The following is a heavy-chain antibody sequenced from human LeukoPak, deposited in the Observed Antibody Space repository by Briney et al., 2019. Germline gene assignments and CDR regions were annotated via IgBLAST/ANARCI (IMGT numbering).Heavy chain of an antibody. Sequence: GGSLRLSCAASGFTFSSYSMNWVRQAPGKGLEWVSSISSSSSYIYYADSVKGRFTISRDNARNSLYLQRNSLRAEDTAVYYCAELGITMIGGVWGKGTTVTIFS. CDR1: GFTFSSYS. D-gene: IGHD3-10*02. CDR3: AELGITMIGGV. J-gene: IGHJ6*04. CDR2: ISSSSSYI. V-gene: IGHV3-21*01.